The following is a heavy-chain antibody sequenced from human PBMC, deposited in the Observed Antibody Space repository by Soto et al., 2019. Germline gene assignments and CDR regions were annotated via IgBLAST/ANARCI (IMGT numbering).Heavy chain of an antibody. J-gene: IGHJ1*01. CDR3: AREENCSDGICYSEYSQR. D-gene: IGHD2-15*01. CDR1: GYIFTAYS. V-gene: IGHV1-46*01. CDR2: VNPSGGST. Sequence: VASVKVSCKASGYIFTAYSMHWVRQAPGQGLEWMGVVNPSGGSTNYAQKFQGRITMTRDTSTSTVYMDLSSLTSEDTAVYYCAREENCSDGICYSEYSQRWGQGTLVTVSS.